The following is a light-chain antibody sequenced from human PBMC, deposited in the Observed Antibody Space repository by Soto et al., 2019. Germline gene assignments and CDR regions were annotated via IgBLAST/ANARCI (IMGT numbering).Light chain of an antibody. Sequence: IVLTQSPGILSLSPGERATLSCRASQSVSSSYLAWYQQKPGQAPRLLIYGASSRATGIPDRFSGSGSGTDFTLTISRLEPEDFAVYYCHQYGSSPRTFGQGTKV. CDR3: HQYGSSPRT. CDR1: QSVSSSY. V-gene: IGKV3-20*01. J-gene: IGKJ1*01. CDR2: GAS.